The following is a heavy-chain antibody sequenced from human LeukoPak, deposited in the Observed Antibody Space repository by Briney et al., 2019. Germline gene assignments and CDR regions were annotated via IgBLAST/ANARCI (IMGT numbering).Heavy chain of an antibody. D-gene: IGHD1-26*01. J-gene: IGHJ4*02. CDR2: ISGSGGST. V-gene: IGHV3-23*01. CDR3: AKELVGSTSPGLDY. CDR1: GFTFSTYA. Sequence: GGSLRLSCAASGFTFSTYAMSWVRQAPGKGLEWVSAISGSGGSTYYADSVKGRFTISRDNSKNTLYLQMNSLRAEDTAVYYCAKELVGSTSPGLDYWGQGTLVTVSS.